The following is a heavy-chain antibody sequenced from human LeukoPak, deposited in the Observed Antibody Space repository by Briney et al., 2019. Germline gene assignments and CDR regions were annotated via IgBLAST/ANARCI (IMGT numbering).Heavy chain of an antibody. J-gene: IGHJ4*02. CDR1: GFTFSSYS. Sequence: PGGSLRLSCAAPGFTFSSYSMNWVRQAPGKGLEWVSSISSSSSYIYYADSVKGRFTISRDNAKNSLYPQMNSLRAEDTAVYYCARGGYYDSSGPLEGWGQGTLVTVSS. CDR2: ISSSSSYI. CDR3: ARGGYYDSSGPLEG. V-gene: IGHV3-21*01. D-gene: IGHD3-22*01.